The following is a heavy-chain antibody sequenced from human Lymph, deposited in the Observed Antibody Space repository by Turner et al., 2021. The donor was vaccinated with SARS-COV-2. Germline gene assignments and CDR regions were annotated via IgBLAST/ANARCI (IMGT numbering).Heavy chain of an antibody. CDR3: ARDYLGYCTNGVCYPLGY. V-gene: IGHV3-33*01. CDR1: GFIFSSYG. CDR2: IWYDGSNK. D-gene: IGHD2-8*01. Sequence: QVQLVESGGGVVQPGRSLRLSCVVSGFIFSSYGMHWVRQAPGKGLEWVAVIWYDGSNKYYADSVKGRFTISRDNSKNTLYLQMNSLRAEDTAVYYCARDYLGYCTNGVCYPLGYWGQGTLVTVSS. J-gene: IGHJ4*02.